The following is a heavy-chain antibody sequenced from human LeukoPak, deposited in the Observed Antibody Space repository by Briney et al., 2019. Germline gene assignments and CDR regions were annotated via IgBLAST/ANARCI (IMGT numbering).Heavy chain of an antibody. J-gene: IGHJ4*02. V-gene: IGHV3-30*03. CDR2: ISYDGSNK. Sequence: GGSLRLSCAASGFTFSSYGMHWVRQAPGKGLEWVAVISYDGSNKYYADSVKGRFTISRDNSKNTLYLQMNSLRAEDTAVYYCARDAAYYYDSSGYFRIYYFDYWGQGTLVTVSS. D-gene: IGHD3-22*01. CDR3: ARDAAYYYDSSGYFRIYYFDY. CDR1: GFTFSSYG.